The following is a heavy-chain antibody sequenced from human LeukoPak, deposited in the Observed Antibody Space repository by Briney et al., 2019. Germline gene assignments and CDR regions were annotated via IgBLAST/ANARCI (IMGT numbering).Heavy chain of an antibody. D-gene: IGHD5-18*01. CDR2: ISSSSSTI. CDR1: GFTFSGYG. J-gene: IGHJ4*02. CDR3: ARTGYSYGFDY. V-gene: IGHV3-48*04. Sequence: GGSLRLSCAASGFTFSGYGMNWVRQAPGKGLEWVSYISSSSSTIYYADSVKGRFTISRDNAKNSLYLQMNSLRAEDTAVYYCARTGYSYGFDYWGQGTLVTVSS.